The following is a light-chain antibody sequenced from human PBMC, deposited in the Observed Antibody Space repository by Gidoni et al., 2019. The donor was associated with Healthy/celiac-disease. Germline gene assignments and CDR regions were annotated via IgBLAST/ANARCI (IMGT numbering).Light chain of an antibody. V-gene: IGKV3-11*01. Sequence: EIVLTHSPATLSLSPGERATLSCRASQSVSSYLAWYQQKPGQAPRLLIYDASTRATGIPASFSGSGSGTDFTLTISSLEPEDFAVYYCQQRSNWPLLFTFGPGTKVDIK. CDR3: QQRSNWPLLFT. J-gene: IGKJ3*01. CDR1: QSVSSY. CDR2: DAS.